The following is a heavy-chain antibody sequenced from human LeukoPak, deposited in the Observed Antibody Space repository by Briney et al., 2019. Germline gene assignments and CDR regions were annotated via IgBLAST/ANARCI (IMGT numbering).Heavy chain of an antibody. J-gene: IGHJ4*02. V-gene: IGHV3-64D*09. D-gene: IGHD1-26*01. Sequence: GGSLRLSCSASGFTFSTYAMHWVRQATGKGLEYVSAISTSGGGTSYADSVKGRFTISRDNSKNTLYLQMSSLRAEDTAVYYCVKGLYSGSSHFDYWGQGTLVTVSS. CDR3: VKGLYSGSSHFDY. CDR1: GFTFSTYA. CDR2: ISTSGGGT.